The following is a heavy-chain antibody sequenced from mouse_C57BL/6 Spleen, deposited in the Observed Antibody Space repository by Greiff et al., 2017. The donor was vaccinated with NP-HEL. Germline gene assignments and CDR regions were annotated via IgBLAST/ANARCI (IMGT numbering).Heavy chain of an antibody. CDR1: GYTFTDYE. V-gene: IGHV1-15*01. CDR3: TRYPYYDYDRAWFAY. D-gene: IGHD2-4*01. Sequence: VQLQQSGAELVRPGASVTLSCKASGYTFTDYEMHWVKQTPVHGLEWIGAIDPETGGTAYNQKVKGKAILTADKSSSTAYMELRSLTSEDSAVYYCTRYPYYDYDRAWFAYWGQGTLVTVSA. CDR2: IDPETGGT. J-gene: IGHJ3*01.